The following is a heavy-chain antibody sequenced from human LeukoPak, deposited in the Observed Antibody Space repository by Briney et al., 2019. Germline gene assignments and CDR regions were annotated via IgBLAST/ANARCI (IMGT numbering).Heavy chain of an antibody. J-gene: IGHJ4*02. CDR3: ARLHYDSSGYLDY. CDR1: GDSISSYY. V-gene: IGHV4-4*07. Sequence: SETLSLTCTVSGDSISSYYWSWIRQPAGKGLEWIGRIYSSGSINYNPSLKSRVTMSIDTSKNQLSLKLSSVTAADTAVYYCARLHYDSSGYLDYWGQGTLVTVSS. CDR2: IYSSGSI. D-gene: IGHD3-22*01.